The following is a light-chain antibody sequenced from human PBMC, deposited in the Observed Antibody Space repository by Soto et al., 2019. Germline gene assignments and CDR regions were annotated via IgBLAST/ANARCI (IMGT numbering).Light chain of an antibody. CDR3: QQYGSSPWT. Sequence: EIVLTQSPGTLSLSPGERATLSCRASQSVSSNYLAWYQQKPGQAPRPLIYGASSRATGIPDRFSGSGAGTDFTLTISRLESVDFAVYYCQQYGSSPWTFGQGTKVDIK. CDR2: GAS. V-gene: IGKV3-20*01. CDR1: QSVSSNY. J-gene: IGKJ1*01.